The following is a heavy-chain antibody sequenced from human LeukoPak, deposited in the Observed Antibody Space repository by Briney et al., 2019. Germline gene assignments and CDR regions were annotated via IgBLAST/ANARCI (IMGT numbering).Heavy chain of an antibody. CDR3: ARIPLKDSDTSGYEY. V-gene: IGHV4-39*01. CDR2: IYYSGST. D-gene: IGHD3-22*01. J-gene: IGHJ4*02. Sequence: PSETLSLTCTVSGGSISSSIHYWGWIRQPPGKGLEWIGNIYYSGSTFCNPPLKSRVTISVDTSKNQFSLKLSSVTAADTAVYYCARIPLKDSDTSGYEYWGQGTLVTVSS. CDR1: GGSISSSIHY.